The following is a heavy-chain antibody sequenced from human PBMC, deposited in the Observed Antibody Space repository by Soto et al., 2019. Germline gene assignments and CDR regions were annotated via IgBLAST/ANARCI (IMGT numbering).Heavy chain of an antibody. CDR3: TTALDGGNGNDY. D-gene: IGHD2-15*01. CDR2: IIPILGIA. Sequence: ASVKVSCKASGGTFSSYTISWVRQAPGQGLEWMGRIIPILGIANYAQKFQGRVTITADKSTSTAYMELNSLKTEDTAVYYCTTALDGGNGNDYRGQGTLVTVSS. V-gene: IGHV1-69*02. CDR1: GGTFSSYT. J-gene: IGHJ4*02.